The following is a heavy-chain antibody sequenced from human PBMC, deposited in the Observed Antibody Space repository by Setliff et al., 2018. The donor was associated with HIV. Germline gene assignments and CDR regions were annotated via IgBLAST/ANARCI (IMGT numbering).Heavy chain of an antibody. D-gene: IGHD3-10*01. V-gene: IGHV4-4*08. J-gene: IGHJ6*03. Sequence: SETLSLTCTVSGGSISSYYWSWIRQPPGKGLEWVGYTYTSVTNYKPSLKSRVTISIDTSKNQFSLKLSSVTAADTAVYYCARDRRGYYYGSGSCYMDVWGTGTTVTVSS. CDR1: GGSISSYY. CDR3: ARDRRGYYYGSGSCYMDV. CDR2: TYTSVT.